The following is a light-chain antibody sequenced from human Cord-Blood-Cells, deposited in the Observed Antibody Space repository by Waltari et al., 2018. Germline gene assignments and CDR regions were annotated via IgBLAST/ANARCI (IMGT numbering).Light chain of an antibody. J-gene: IGKJ3*01. CDR2: DAS. V-gene: IGKV1-33*01. Sequence: DIQMTQSPSSLSASVGDRVTITCQASQDISNYLNWYQQKPGKAPTLLIYDASNLETGVPSRFSGSGSGTDFTFTISSLQPEDIATYYCQQYDNLIFTFGPGTKVDIK. CDR3: QQYDNLIFT. CDR1: QDISNY.